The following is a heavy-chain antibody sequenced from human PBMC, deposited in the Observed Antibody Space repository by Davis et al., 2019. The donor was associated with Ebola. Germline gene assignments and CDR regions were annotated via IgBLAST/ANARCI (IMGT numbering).Heavy chain of an antibody. V-gene: IGHV1-69*13. CDR3: AHLGPQRYCSGGGCHGYLDY. J-gene: IGHJ4*02. CDR2: IIPIFGTA. Sequence: AASVKVSCKASGGTFSSYAISWVRQAPGQGLEWMGGIIPIFGTANYAQKFQGRVTITADESTRTAYMELNGLRSEDTAVYYCAHLGPQRYCSGGGCHGYLDYWGQGALVIVSS. CDR1: GGTFSSYA. D-gene: IGHD2-15*01.